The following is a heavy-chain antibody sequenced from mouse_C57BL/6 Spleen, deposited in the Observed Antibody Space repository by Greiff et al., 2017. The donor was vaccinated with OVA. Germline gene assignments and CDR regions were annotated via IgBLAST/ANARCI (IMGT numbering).Heavy chain of an antibody. D-gene: IGHD1-2*01. J-gene: IGHJ2*01. CDR2: IYPRDGST. V-gene: IGHV1-78*01. CDR3: AIYGPYYFDY. Sequence: QVQLQQSDAELVKPGASVTISCKVSGYTFTDHTIHWMKQRPEQGLEWIGYIYPRDGSTKYTEKFKGKATLTADKSSSTAYMHLNSLTSEDSAIYFCAIYGPYYFDYWGKGTTLTVSS. CDR1: GYTFTDHT.